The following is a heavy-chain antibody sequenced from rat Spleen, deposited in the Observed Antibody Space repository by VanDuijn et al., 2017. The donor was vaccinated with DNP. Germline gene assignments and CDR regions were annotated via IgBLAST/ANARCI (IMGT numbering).Heavy chain of an antibody. CDR2: ITSSDANP. D-gene: IGHD1-12*01. V-gene: IGHV5-31*01. CDR1: GFTFSTYW. CDR3: ARFDGYSYLYLMDV. J-gene: IGHJ4*01. Sequence: EVQLVESGGDLVQPGRSLKLSCVASGFTFSTYWMTWIRQVPGKGLEWVASITSSDANPYYPDSVKGRFTISRDNAQDTLYLQMNSLRPEDTATYYCARFDGYSYLYLMDVWGQGTSVTVSS.